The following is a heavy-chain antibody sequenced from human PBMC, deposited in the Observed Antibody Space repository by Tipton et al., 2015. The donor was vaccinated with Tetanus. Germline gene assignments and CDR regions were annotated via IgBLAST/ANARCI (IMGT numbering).Heavy chain of an antibody. CDR1: GGSVSSGAYC. V-gene: IGHV4-31*03. CDR3: ARGGGNPTFQRPTGRWFDP. D-gene: IGHD1-1*01. CDR2: ISSRGST. J-gene: IGHJ5*02. Sequence: TLSLTCTVSGGSVSSGAYCWSWIRQHPGKGLESIGCISSRGSTYYNPSLTSRVSISVDTSKNQFSLKLTSVTAADTAIYYCARGGGNPTFQRPTGRWFDPWGHGTLVTVSS.